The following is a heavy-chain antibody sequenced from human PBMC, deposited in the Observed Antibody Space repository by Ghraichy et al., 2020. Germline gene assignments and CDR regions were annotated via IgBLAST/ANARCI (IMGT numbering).Heavy chain of an antibody. D-gene: IGHD6-19*01. V-gene: IGHV4-39*01. CDR3: ARHARTKVAVAGTTTGP. CDR2: IYYSGST. CDR1: GGSISSSSYY. Sequence: SETLSLTCTVSGGSISSSSYYWGWIRQPPGKGLEWIGSIYYSGSTYYNPSLKSRVTISVDTSKNQFSLKLSSVTAADTAVYYCARHARTKVAVAGTTTGPWGQGTLVTVSS. J-gene: IGHJ4*02.